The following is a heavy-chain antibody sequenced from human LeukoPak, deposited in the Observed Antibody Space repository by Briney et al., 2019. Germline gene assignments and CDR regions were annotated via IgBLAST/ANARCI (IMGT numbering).Heavy chain of an antibody. CDR1: GFTFSSYT. D-gene: IGHD1-26*01. V-gene: IGHV3-30-3*01. CDR3: ARDPNKWELPVDY. Sequence: PGGSLRLSCAASGFTFSSYTMHWVRQAPGKGLEWVAVISYDGSNKYYADSVKGRFTISRDNSKNTLYLQMNSLRAEDTAVYYCARDPNKWELPVDYWGQGALVTVSS. CDR2: ISYDGSNK. J-gene: IGHJ4*02.